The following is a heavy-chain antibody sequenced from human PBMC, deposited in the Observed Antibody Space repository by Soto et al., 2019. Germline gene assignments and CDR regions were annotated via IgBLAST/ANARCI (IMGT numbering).Heavy chain of an antibody. CDR1: GGSFSGYY. CDR2: INHSGST. J-gene: IGHJ6*03. V-gene: IGHV4-34*01. D-gene: IGHD3-9*01. Sequence: ETLSLTCAVYGGSFSGYYWSWIRQPPWKGLEWIGEINHSGSTNYNPSLKSRVTISVDTSKNQFSLKLSSVTAADTAVYYCARSLVLRYFDWLYYYYYYMDVWGKGTTVTVSS. CDR3: ARSLVLRYFDWLYYYYYYMDV.